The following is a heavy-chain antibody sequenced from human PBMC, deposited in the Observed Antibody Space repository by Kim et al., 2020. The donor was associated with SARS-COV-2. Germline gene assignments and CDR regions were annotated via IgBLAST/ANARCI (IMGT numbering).Heavy chain of an antibody. CDR1: GGTFNTYA. Sequence: SVKVSXKASGGTFNTYAISWVRQAPGQGLEWMGGIIPIFGTACYAQKFQGRVTITAHESTTTAYMELSSLRSEDTAVYYCAREGSSSLSVDYFYGMDVWGQGTTVTVTS. CDR2: IIPIFGTA. CDR3: AREGSSSLSVDYFYGMDV. J-gene: IGHJ6*02. D-gene: IGHD2-2*01. V-gene: IGHV1-69*13.